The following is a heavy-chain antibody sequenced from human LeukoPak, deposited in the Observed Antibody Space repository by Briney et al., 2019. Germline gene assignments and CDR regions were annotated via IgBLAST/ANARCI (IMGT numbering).Heavy chain of an antibody. V-gene: IGHV4-39*01. CDR3: ARRSLVYYYYYMDV. Sequence: PSETLSLTCTVSGGSISSSSYYWGWIRQPPGKGLEWIGSIYYSGSTYYNPSLKSRVTISVDTSKNQFSLKLSSVTAADTAVYYCARRSLVYYYYYMDVSGKGTTVTVSS. CDR1: GGSISSSSYY. J-gene: IGHJ6*03. D-gene: IGHD2-15*01. CDR2: IYYSGST.